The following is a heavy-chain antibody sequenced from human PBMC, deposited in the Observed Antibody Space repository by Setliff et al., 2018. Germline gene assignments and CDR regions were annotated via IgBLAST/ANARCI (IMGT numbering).Heavy chain of an antibody. CDR1: GGSFSGYF. CDR3: ARLPKIVTGYYGSHYYYYMDV. Sequence: PSETLSLTCAVYGGSFSGYFWSWIRQSPGRGLEWIGEINDRGSTNYNPSLKSRVTISVDTSKNQFSLKLSSVTAADTAVYYCARLPKIVTGYYGSHYYYYMDVWGKGTTVTVSS. D-gene: IGHD3-9*01. J-gene: IGHJ6*03. CDR2: INDRGST. V-gene: IGHV4-34*01.